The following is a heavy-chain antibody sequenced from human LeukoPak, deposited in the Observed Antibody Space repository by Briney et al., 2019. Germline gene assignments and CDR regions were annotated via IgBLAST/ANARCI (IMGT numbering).Heavy chain of an antibody. CDR3: AARIGATSDY. Sequence: GASVKVSCKASGGTFSSYAISWVRQAPGQGLEWMGGIIPIFGAANYAQKFQGRVTITADESTSTAYMELSSLRSEDTAVYYCAARIGATSDYWGQGTLVTVSS. D-gene: IGHD1-26*01. J-gene: IGHJ4*02. CDR2: IIPIFGAA. CDR1: GGTFSSYA. V-gene: IGHV1-69*13.